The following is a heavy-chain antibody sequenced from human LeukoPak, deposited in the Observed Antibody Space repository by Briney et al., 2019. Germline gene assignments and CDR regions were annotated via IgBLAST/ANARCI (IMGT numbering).Heavy chain of an antibody. V-gene: IGHV3-23*01. CDR1: GFTFSTYA. CDR2: ITASGGST. J-gene: IGHJ4*02. D-gene: IGHD6-19*01. CDR3: AKSSAWYPYFDY. Sequence: GGSLRLSCAASGFTFSTYAMNWVRHAPGKGLEWVSTITASGGSTYYADSVKGRFTISRDNSKNTLYLQMNSLRAEDTAVYYCAKSSAWYPYFDYWGQGTLVTVSS.